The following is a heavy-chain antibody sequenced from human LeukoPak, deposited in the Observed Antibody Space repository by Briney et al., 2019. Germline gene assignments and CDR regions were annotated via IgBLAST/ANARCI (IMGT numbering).Heavy chain of an antibody. CDR2: IIPMYGTT. CDR1: GGTFSRYA. J-gene: IGHJ4*02. CDR3: ARDRDDSSGYYSGRVLEY. V-gene: IGHV1-69*13. Sequence: ASVKVSCKASGGTFSRYAISWVRQAPGQGLEWMGGIIPMYGTTNYAQKVQGRVTITADESTSTAYMELSSLRSEDTALYYCARDRDDSSGYYSGRVLEYWGKGTLVTVSS. D-gene: IGHD3-22*01.